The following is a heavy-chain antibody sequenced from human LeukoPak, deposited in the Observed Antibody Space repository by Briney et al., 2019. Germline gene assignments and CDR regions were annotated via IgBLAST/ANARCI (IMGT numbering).Heavy chain of an antibody. J-gene: IGHJ6*03. V-gene: IGHV4-39*07. CDR3: ARGYCSGGSCYSYYYYNYMDV. D-gene: IGHD2-15*01. CDR2: IHYSGST. CDR1: GGSISSSSYY. Sequence: SETLSLTCTVSGGSISSSSYYWGWIRQPPGKGLERIGSIHYSGSTNYNRALKSRVTISVDTSKNQFSLKLSSVTAADTAVYYCARGYCSGGSCYSYYYYNYMDVWGKGPTVTVSS.